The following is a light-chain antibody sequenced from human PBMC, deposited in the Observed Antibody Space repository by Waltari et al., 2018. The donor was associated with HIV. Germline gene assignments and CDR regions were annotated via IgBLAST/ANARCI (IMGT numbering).Light chain of an antibody. CDR1: SRDVGGYNY. Sequence: QSALTQPASVSGSRGQSITISCTGTSRDVGGYNYVSWYQQHPGKAPKPLIYCATNRPSGVAGLFSGSNSGDAASVAISGVQAGDDADYYCSSYTTVTTLVIFGGGTKLTVL. J-gene: IGLJ2*01. V-gene: IGLV2-14*03. CDR2: CAT. CDR3: SSYTTVTTLVI.